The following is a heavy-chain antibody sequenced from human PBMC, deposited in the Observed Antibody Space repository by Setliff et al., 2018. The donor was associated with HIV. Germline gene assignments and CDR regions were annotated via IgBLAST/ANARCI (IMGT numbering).Heavy chain of an antibody. CDR3: ARDKTSRYYYTGSAYSDYFDF. CDR2: INANKGST. J-gene: IGHJ4*02. CDR1: GYSLTKYA. Sequence: ASVKVSCKASGYSLTKYALHWVRQAPGQRLEWMGWINANKGSTKYSQKFQGRVTITWDTSASAAYMELSSLRSEDTAVYYCARDKTSRYYYTGSAYSDYFDFWGQGTPVTVSS. V-gene: IGHV1-3*01. D-gene: IGHD3-10*01.